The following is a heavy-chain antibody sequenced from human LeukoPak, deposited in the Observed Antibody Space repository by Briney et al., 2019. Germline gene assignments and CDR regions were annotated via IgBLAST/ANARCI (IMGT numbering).Heavy chain of an antibody. J-gene: IGHJ4*02. Sequence: SETLSLTCTVSGYSISTGYYWDWIRQPPGKGLEWIGTFYHGGSTYYNPSLKSRVTISVDTSKNQFSLNLTSVTAADTAVYYCARTSSSGLVGGYYFDYWGQGTLVTVSS. CDR3: ARTSSSGLVGGYYFDY. D-gene: IGHD6-19*01. V-gene: IGHV4-38-2*02. CDR1: GYSISTGYY. CDR2: FYHGGST.